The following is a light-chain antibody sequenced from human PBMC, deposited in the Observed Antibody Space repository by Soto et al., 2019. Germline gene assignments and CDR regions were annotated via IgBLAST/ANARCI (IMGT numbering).Light chain of an antibody. V-gene: IGKV1-5*03. J-gene: IGKJ1*01. CDR1: QSISSW. CDR3: QQYNSYPT. CDR2: TSS. Sequence: DIPMTQSPSTLSASVGDRVTITCRASQSISSWLAWYQQKPGKAPKLLIYTSSSLESGVPSRFSGSGSGTEFTLTISSLQPDDFASYYCQQYNSYPTFGQGTKVEIK.